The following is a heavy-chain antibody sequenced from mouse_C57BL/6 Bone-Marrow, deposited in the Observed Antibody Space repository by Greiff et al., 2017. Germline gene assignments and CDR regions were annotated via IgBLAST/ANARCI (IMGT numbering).Heavy chain of an antibody. CDR2: ISSGGDYI. V-gene: IGHV5-9-1*02. D-gene: IGHD1-3*01. Sequence: EVKLVESGEGLVKPGGSLKLSCAASGFTFSSYAMSWVRQTPEKRLEWVAYISSGGDYIYYADTVKGRFTISRDNARNTLYLQMSSLKSEDTAMYYCTRDPSPKANAWFAYWGQGTLVTVSA. CDR3: TRDPSPKANAWFAY. J-gene: IGHJ3*01. CDR1: GFTFSSYA.